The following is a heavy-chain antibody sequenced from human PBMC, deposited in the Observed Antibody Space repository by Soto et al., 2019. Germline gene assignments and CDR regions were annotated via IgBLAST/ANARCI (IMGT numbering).Heavy chain of an antibody. V-gene: IGHV3-23*01. D-gene: IGHD6-19*01. CDR3: AKGSGWYPYFDY. CDR1: GFTFSGSD. CDR2: ISGSGTDT. Sequence: GGSLRLSCAASGFTFSGSDMSWVRQAPGKGLEWVSSISGSGTDTYYADSVKGRFTISRDNSRNTLYLQMNSLRAEDTAVYYCAKGSGWYPYFDYWGQGILVTVSS. J-gene: IGHJ4*02.